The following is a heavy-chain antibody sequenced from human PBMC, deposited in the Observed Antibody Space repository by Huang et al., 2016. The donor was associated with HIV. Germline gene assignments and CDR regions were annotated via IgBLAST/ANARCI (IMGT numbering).Heavy chain of an antibody. CDR3: ATEGLWGEGNTLDY. J-gene: IGHJ4*02. CDR1: GDTLTESS. CDR2: FNPEDGEG. D-gene: IGHD3-10*01. V-gene: IGHV1-24*01. Sequence: QVQLTQSGAEVKKPGASVKVSCKISGDTLTESSMHWVRQAPGKGLEWMGSFNPEDGEGVYAQRFQGRVTMTEDTTTDTAYLELSSLRSEDTAVYYCATEGLWGEGNTLDYWGQGTLVTVSS.